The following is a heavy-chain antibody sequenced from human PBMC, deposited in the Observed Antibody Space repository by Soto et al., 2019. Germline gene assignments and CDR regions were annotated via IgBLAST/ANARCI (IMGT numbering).Heavy chain of an antibody. CDR3: AKESVERHADFDY. CDR1: GFTFNSCA. V-gene: IGHV3-23*01. D-gene: IGHD1-1*01. Sequence: EVQVLESGGGLVKPGASLRLSCVASGFTFNSCAMSWVRQAPGKGLEWVSGISPSGDGTYYTESVKGRFTISRDNSTNTLYLQMNSLRTEDTALYYCAKESVERHADFDYWGQGTLVTVST. J-gene: IGHJ4*02. CDR2: ISPSGDGT.